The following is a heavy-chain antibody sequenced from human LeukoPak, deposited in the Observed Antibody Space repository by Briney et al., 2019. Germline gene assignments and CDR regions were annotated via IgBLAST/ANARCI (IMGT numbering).Heavy chain of an antibody. J-gene: IGHJ5*02. V-gene: IGHV1-69*04. CDR2: IIPILGIA. CDR1: GGTFSSYA. CDR3: ARGDSNYANWFDP. D-gene: IGHD4-11*01. Sequence: SVKVSCKASGGTFSSYAISWVRQAPGQGLEWMGRIIPILGIANYAQKFQGRVTMTRDTSVSTAYMELSRLRSDDTAVYYCARGDSNYANWFDPWGQGTLVTVSS.